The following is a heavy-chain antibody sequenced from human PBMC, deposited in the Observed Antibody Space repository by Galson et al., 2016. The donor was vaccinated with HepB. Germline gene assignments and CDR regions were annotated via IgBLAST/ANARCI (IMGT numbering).Heavy chain of an antibody. D-gene: IGHD3-10*01. V-gene: IGHV1-45*02. CDR2: VTPFNGNT. CDR3: TSQVYRSGSSDAFNI. CDR1: GYTFTYRY. Sequence: SVKVSCKASGYTFTYRYLHWVRQAPGQALEWMGWVTPFNGNTNYAQRFQEKASITRDRSLPTAYMALRSLRSEDTALYYLTSQVYRSGSSDAFNIRGQRTMVTVS. J-gene: IGHJ3*02.